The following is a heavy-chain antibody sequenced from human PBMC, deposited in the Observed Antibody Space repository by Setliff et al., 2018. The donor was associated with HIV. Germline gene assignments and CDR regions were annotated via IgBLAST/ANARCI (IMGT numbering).Heavy chain of an antibody. J-gene: IGHJ4*02. V-gene: IGHV3-7*03. CDR3: VSTPGVFYFDF. Sequence: PGGSLSLSCAASGFTFGSYWMSWVRQAPGQGLEYVAHIKGDGSKTKYVDSVRGRFTISRDNAKKSLHLQMNSLRAEDTAVYYCVSTPGVFYFDFWGQGTPVTVSS. CDR2: IKGDGSKT. CDR1: GFTFGSYW. D-gene: IGHD2-15*01.